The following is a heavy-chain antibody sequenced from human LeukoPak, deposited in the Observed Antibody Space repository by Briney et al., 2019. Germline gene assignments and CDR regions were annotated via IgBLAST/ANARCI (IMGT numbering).Heavy chain of an antibody. J-gene: IGHJ6*02. CDR2: IYASGST. V-gene: IGHV4-61*02. CDR3: AVAFCGGDCFSRHYFGVDV. Sequence: SETLSLTCTASGDSFSSGTYYWTWIRQPAGKGLEWIGRIYASGSTDYNPSLKSRVTILLDTSKNQFSLNLRSVTAADTAVYYCAVAFCGGDCFSRHYFGVDVWGQGTTVTVSS. D-gene: IGHD2-21*01. CDR1: GDSFSSGTYY.